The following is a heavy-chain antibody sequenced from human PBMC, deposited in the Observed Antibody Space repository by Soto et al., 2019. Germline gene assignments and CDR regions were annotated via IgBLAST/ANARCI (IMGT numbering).Heavy chain of an antibody. CDR2: ISSSSSYI. V-gene: IGHV3-21*01. Sequence: PGGSLRLSCAASGFTFSSYSMNWVRQAPGKGLEWVSSISSSSSYIYYADSVKGRFTISRDNAKSSLYLQMNSLRAEDTAVYYCGGSSSDFYYYGMDVWGQGTTVTVSS. D-gene: IGHD6-6*01. J-gene: IGHJ6*02. CDR1: GFTFSSYS. CDR3: GGSSSDFYYYGMDV.